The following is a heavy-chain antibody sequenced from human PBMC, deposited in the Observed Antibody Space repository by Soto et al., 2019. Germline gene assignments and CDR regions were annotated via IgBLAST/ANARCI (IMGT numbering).Heavy chain of an antibody. D-gene: IGHD1-26*01. J-gene: IGHJ4*02. CDR1: GDSISRSPYY. CDR2: TYYIGNS. Sequence: PSETLSLTCIVSGDSISRSPYYWGWIRQPPGKGLEWIGNTYYIGNSYYNPSLESRVTISVDTSKNQISLRLSSVTAADTALYYCARQASTGSHFPGVDYWGQGTLVTVSS. V-gene: IGHV4-39*01. CDR3: ARQASTGSHFPGVDY.